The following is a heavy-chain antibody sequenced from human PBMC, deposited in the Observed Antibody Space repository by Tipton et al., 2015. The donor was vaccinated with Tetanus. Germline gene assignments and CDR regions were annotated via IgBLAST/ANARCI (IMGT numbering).Heavy chain of an antibody. V-gene: IGHV4-4*07. CDR3: ARGWSECSSWSCSPFDS. D-gene: IGHD2-2*01. CDR2: VSSSGNS. CDR1: GGSVSSYY. J-gene: IGHJ4*02. Sequence: LRLSCTVSGGSVSSYYWTWFRQPPGKRLERIGFVSSSGNSNYSPSLTGRVSMSLDTSKQQFSLSLTSATAADTAVYYCARGWSECSSWSCSPFDSWGQGTLVTVSS.